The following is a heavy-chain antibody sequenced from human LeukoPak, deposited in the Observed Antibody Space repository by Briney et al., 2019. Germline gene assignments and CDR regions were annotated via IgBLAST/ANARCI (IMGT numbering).Heavy chain of an antibody. V-gene: IGHV3-66*01. CDR1: GFSVSDNY. CDR3: VKEARGTTVYY. J-gene: IGHJ4*02. D-gene: IGHD4-17*01. CDR2: IFGGST. Sequence: GGSLRLSCAASGFSVSDNYMSWVRQTPGEGLEWVSVIFGGSTYYADSVKGRFTISRDSSRNTLYLQLDSLRAEDTAVYYCVKEARGTTVYYWGQGSLVTVSS.